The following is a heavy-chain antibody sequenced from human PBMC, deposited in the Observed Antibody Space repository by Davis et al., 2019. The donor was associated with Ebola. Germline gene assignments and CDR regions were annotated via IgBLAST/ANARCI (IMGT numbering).Heavy chain of an antibody. J-gene: IGHJ4*02. CDR3: IQDPNWEFGY. D-gene: IGHD1-26*01. CDR1: GFTVSSNY. V-gene: IGHV3-74*01. CDR2: INKDGSST. Sequence: GESLKISCAASGFTVSSNYMSWVRQAPGEGLVWVSRINKDGSSTSHADSVRGRFSISRDNAKNKMYLEMTTLRAEDTAVYYCIQDPNWEFGYWGQGTLVTVS.